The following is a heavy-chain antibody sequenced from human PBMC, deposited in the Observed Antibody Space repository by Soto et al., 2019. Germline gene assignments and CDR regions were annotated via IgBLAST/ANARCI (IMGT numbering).Heavy chain of an antibody. CDR3: ARDRVGATGSFDY. CDR1: GYTFTGYY. CDR2: INPNSGGT. V-gene: IGHV1-2*04. D-gene: IGHD1-26*01. J-gene: IGHJ4*02. Sequence: ASVKVSCKASGYTFTGYYMHWVRQAPGQGLEWMGWINPNSGGTNYAQKFQGWVTMTRDTSISTAYMELSRLRSEDTAVYYCARDRVGATGSFDYWGQGTLVTVSS.